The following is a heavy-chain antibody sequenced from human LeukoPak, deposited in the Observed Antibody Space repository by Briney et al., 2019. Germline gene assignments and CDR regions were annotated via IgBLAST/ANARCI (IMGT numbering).Heavy chain of an antibody. D-gene: IGHD3-16*01. Sequence: SETLSLTCAVYGGSFSGYYWSWIRQPPGKGLEWIGEINHSGSTNYNPSLKSRVTISVDTSKNQFSLKLSSVTAADTAVYYCARVKDPGGYYYYYYMDVWGKGTTVTVSS. CDR2: INHSGST. CDR1: GGSFSGYY. V-gene: IGHV4-34*01. CDR3: ARVKDPGGYYYYYYMDV. J-gene: IGHJ6*03.